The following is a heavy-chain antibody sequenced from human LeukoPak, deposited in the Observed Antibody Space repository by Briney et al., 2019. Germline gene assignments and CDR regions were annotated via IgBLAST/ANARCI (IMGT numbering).Heavy chain of an antibody. CDR3: ARSDYDILTGYDTLNAFDI. CDR1: GGTFSSYT. V-gene: IGHV1-69*06. CDR2: IIPIFGTA. Sequence: ASVKVSCKASGGTFSSYTISWVRQAPGQGLEWMGGIIPIFGTANYAQKFQGRVTITADKSTSTAYMELSSLRSEDTAVYYCARSDYDILTGYDTLNAFDIWGQGTMVTVSS. D-gene: IGHD3-9*01. J-gene: IGHJ3*02.